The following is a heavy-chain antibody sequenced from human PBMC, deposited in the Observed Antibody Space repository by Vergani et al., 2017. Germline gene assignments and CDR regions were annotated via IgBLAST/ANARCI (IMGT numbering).Heavy chain of an antibody. J-gene: IGHJ6*02. CDR2: INPNSGGT. CDR1: GYTFTGYY. CDR3: ARAIDTAMVKSYYYGMDV. D-gene: IGHD5-18*01. Sequence: QVQLVQSGAEVKKPGASVKVFCKASGYTFTGYYMHWVRQAPGQGLEWMGWINPNSGGTNYAQKFQGWVTMTRDTSISTAYMELSRLRSDDTAVYYCARAIDTAMVKSYYYGMDVWGQGTTVTVSS. V-gene: IGHV1-2*04.